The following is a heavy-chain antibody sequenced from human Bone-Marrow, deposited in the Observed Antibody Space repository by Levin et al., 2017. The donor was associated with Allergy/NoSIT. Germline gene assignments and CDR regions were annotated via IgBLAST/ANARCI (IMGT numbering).Heavy chain of an antibody. Sequence: GGSLRLSCTASGFTFDDYAMHWVRQAPGKGLEWVSGISWNSGSIAYADSVKGRFTISRDNAKNSLYLQMNSLRGEDTALYYCAKDMAYSSNWKTVFDYWGQGTLVTVSS. J-gene: IGHJ4*02. D-gene: IGHD6-13*01. V-gene: IGHV3-9*01. CDR1: GFTFDDYA. CDR3: AKDMAYSSNWKTVFDY. CDR2: ISWNSGSI.